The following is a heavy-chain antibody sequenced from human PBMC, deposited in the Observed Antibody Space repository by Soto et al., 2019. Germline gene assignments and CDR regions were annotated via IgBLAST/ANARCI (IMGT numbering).Heavy chain of an antibody. Sequence: SETLSLTCTVSGGSISSYYWSWIRQPPGKGLEWIGYIYYSGSTNYNPSLKSRVTISVDTSKNQFSLKLSSVTAADTAVYYCARDPYGSGSYYPGRGMDVWGQGTTVTVS. CDR2: IYYSGST. CDR1: GGSISSYY. V-gene: IGHV4-59*01. J-gene: IGHJ6*02. D-gene: IGHD3-10*01. CDR3: ARDPYGSGSYYPGRGMDV.